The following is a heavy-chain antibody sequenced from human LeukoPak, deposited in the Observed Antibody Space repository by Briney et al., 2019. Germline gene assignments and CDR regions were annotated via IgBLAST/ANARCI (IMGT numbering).Heavy chain of an antibody. CDR1: GYSFTNYW. Sequence: GESLKISCKGYGYSFTNYWIGWVRQMPGKGLDWIGIIYPGDSDTRYSPSFQGQVTMSADKSISTAYLQWGSLKASDTGMYHFARWGGYCSTTSCARSLSVRVRWFEPWGQGTLVTVSS. D-gene: IGHD2-2*01. CDR2: IYPGDSDT. V-gene: IGHV5-51*01. J-gene: IGHJ5*02. CDR3: ARWGGYCSTTSCARSLSVRVRWFEP.